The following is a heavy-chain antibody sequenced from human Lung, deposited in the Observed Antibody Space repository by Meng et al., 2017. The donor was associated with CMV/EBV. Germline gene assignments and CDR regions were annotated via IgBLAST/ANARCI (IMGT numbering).Heavy chain of an antibody. V-gene: IGHV1-2*06. CDR3: ARFGEVIDY. D-gene: IGHD3-10*01. CDR1: GYTFTGYY. J-gene: IGHJ4*02. CDR2: INPKSGAT. Sequence: QLVQSGAEVKKPGASVKVSCKTSGYTFTGYYTHWVRQAPGQGLEWMGRINPKSGATDYAQKFQGRVTLTRDTSINTAYMELNRLTSDDTAVYYCARFGEVIDYWGQGTLVTVSS.